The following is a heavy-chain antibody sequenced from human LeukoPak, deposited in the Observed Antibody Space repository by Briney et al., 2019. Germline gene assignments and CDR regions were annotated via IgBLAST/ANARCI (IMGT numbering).Heavy chain of an antibody. J-gene: IGHJ4*02. D-gene: IGHD5-12*01. CDR2: IYPGDSDT. V-gene: IGHV5-51*01. Sequence: KIGESLKISCKGSGYSFTSYWIGWVRQMPGKGLEWMGIIYPGDSDTRYSPSFQGQVTISADKSISTAYLQWSSLKASDTAMYYCARAHRGGGGYSGYPSTAMRYWGQGTLVTVSS. CDR1: GYSFTSYW. CDR3: ARAHRGGGGYSGYPSTAMRY.